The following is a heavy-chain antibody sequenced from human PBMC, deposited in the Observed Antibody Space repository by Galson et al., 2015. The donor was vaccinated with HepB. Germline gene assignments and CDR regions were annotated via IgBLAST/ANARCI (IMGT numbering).Heavy chain of an antibody. J-gene: IGHJ2*01. CDR3: ARSVGDGPWYFDL. CDR1: GYTFTSYY. D-gene: IGHD5-24*01. V-gene: IGHV1-46*01. CDR2: INPSGGST. Sequence: SVKVSCKASGYTFTSYYMHWVRQAPGQGLEWMGIINPSGGSTSYAQKFQGRVTMTRDTSTSTVYMELSSLRSEDTAVYYCARSVGDGPWYFDLWGRGTLVTVSS.